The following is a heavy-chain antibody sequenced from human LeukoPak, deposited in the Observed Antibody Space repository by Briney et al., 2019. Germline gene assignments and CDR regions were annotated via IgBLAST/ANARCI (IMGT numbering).Heavy chain of an antibody. CDR1: GYSISSGYY. Sequence: SETPSLTCAVSGYSISSGYYWGWIRPPPGKGLEWIGSIYHSGSTYYNPPLKSRVTISVDTSKNQFSLKLSSVTAADTAVYYCARNRITGTSENWFDPWGQGTLVTVSS. CDR3: ARNRITGTSENWFDP. D-gene: IGHD1-20*01. CDR2: IYHSGST. V-gene: IGHV4-38-2*01. J-gene: IGHJ5*02.